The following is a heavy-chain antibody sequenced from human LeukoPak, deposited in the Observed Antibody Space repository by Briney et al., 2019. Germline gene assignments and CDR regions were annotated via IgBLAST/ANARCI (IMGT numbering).Heavy chain of an antibody. V-gene: IGHV4-39*07. J-gene: IGHJ4*02. CDR1: GGSISSGSYY. CDR3: ARDPANQRRIYSYGPKYRLFDY. Sequence: SETLSLTCTVSGGSISSGSYYWGWIRQPPGKGLEWIGEINHSGSTNYNPSLKSRVTISVDTSKNQFSLKLSSVTAADTAVYYCARDPANQRRIYSYGPKYRLFDYWGQGTLVTVSS. CDR2: INHSGST. D-gene: IGHD5-18*01.